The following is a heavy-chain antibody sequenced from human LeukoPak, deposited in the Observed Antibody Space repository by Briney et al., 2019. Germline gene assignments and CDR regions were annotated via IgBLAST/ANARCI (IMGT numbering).Heavy chain of an antibody. CDR1: GFTFSSYS. D-gene: IGHD3-3*01. Sequence: GGSLRLSCAASGFTFSSYSMNWVRQAPGKGLEWVSSISSSSSYIYYADSVKGRFTISRDNAKNSLYLQMNSLRAEDTAVYYCARGGGGHDFWSGYHPYNNWFDPWGQGTLVTVSS. V-gene: IGHV3-21*01. CDR2: ISSSSSYI. CDR3: ARGGGGHDFWSGYHPYNNWFDP. J-gene: IGHJ5*02.